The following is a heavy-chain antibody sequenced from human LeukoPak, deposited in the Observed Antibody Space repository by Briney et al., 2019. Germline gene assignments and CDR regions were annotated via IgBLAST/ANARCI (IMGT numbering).Heavy chain of an antibody. J-gene: IGHJ5*02. CDR3: AREGYDSSGYYQGWFDP. Sequence: SVKVSCKSSGGTFSSYAISWVRQAPGQGLEWMGRIIPIFGTANHAQKFQGRVTITADESTSTAYMELSSLRSEDTAVYYCAREGYDSSGYYQGWFDPWGQGTLVTVSS. V-gene: IGHV1-69*13. CDR2: IIPIFGTA. D-gene: IGHD3-22*01. CDR1: GGTFSSYA.